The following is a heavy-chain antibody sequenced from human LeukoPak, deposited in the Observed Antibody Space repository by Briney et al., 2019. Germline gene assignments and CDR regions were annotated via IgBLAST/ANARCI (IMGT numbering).Heavy chain of an antibody. J-gene: IGHJ5*02. D-gene: IGHD4-17*01. CDR1: GYTFTSYY. V-gene: IGHV1-46*01. Sequence: ASLKVSSKASGYTFTSYYMHWVPQAPGQRLEWMGIINPSGGSTSYAQKFQGRVTMTRDMSTSTVYMELSSLRSEDTAVYYCARDGYGDYVFDPWGQGTLVTVSS. CDR3: ARDGYGDYVFDP. CDR2: INPSGGST.